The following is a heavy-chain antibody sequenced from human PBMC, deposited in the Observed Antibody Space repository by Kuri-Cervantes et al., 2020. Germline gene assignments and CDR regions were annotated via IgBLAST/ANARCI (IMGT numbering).Heavy chain of an antibody. CDR1: GGSISSGGYY. V-gene: IGHV4-31*03. CDR2: IYYSGST. Sequence: LRLSCTVSGGSISSGGYYWSWIGQHPGKGLEWIGYIYYSGSTYYNPSLKGRVTISVDTSKNQFSLKLSSVTAADTAVYYCARAYYYYGMDVWGQGTTVTVSS. J-gene: IGHJ6*02. CDR3: ARAYYYYGMDV.